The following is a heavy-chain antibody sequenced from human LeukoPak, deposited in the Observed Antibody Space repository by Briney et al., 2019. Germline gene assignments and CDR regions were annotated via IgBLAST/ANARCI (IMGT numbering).Heavy chain of an antibody. V-gene: IGHV3-30*03. Sequence: GGSLRLSCAASGFTFNNYGMHWVRQAPGKGLEWVAVISSDGTKKYYGDSVKGRFTISRDNSQNTVFLQMNSVRVEDTAVYYCARSYSNHLFGMDVWGQGTAVTVSS. CDR1: GFTFNNYG. D-gene: IGHD4-11*01. CDR3: ARSYSNHLFGMDV. CDR2: ISSDGTKK. J-gene: IGHJ6*02.